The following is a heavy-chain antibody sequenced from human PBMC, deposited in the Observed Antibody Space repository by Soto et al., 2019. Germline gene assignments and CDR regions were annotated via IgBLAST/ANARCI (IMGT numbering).Heavy chain of an antibody. V-gene: IGHV1-18*01. CDR1: GYTFTSYD. CDR2: MSAYNGNT. Sequence: ASVKVSCKASGYTFTSYDINWVRQAPGQGLEWMGWMSAYNGNTDYAQKLQGRVTMTTDTSTSTAYMELRSLRSDDTAVYYCARDLSGWHGDYWGQGTLVTVSS. CDR3: ARDLSGWHGDY. J-gene: IGHJ4*02.